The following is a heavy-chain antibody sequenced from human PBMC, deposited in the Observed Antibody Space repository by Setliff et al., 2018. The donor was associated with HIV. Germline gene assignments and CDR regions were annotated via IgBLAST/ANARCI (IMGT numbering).Heavy chain of an antibody. Sequence: ASVKVSCKASGYTFTSYAMHWVRQAPGQRLEWMGWVNAGNGYTKYSQKFQGRVTITRDTSANTAYMELSSLRSDDTAVYYCAAPHSTEGAFDVWGQGTMVTVSS. CDR2: VNAGNGYT. CDR3: AAPHSTEGAFDV. D-gene: IGHD4-17*01. CDR1: GYTFTSYA. J-gene: IGHJ3*01. V-gene: IGHV1-3*01.